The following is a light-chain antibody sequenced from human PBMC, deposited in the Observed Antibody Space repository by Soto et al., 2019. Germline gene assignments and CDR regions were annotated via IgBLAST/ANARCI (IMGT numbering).Light chain of an antibody. CDR1: ISDFVVYNY. V-gene: IGLV2-14*01. CDR3: SSHTISSALQV. CDR2: GVS. Sequence: QSVLTQPASVSGSPGQSITISCTGTISDFVVYNYVSWYQQHPGKAPKLMIYGVSNRPSGVSNRSSGSKSGNTASLTTSGLQADDEADYYCSSHTISSALQVFGTGTKVTVL. J-gene: IGLJ1*01.